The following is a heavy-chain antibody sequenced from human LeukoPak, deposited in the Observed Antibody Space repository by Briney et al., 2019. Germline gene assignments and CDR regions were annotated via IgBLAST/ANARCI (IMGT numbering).Heavy chain of an antibody. CDR3: ALEMATLVY. CDR2: INHSGST. Sequence: SETLSLTCAVYGGSFGGYYWSWIRQPPGKGLEWIGEINHSGSTNYNPSLKSRVTISVDTSKNQFSLKLSSVTAADTAVYYCALEMATLVYWGQGTLVTVSS. D-gene: IGHD5-24*01. V-gene: IGHV4-34*01. CDR1: GGSFGGYY. J-gene: IGHJ4*02.